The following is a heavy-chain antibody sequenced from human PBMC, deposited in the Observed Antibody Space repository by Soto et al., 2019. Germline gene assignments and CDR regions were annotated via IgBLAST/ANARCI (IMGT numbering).Heavy chain of an antibody. Sequence: QVQLEQSGAEVKKPGSSVKVSCKSSGYTFTRYGITWVRQAPGQGLEWMGRISTYNGNTNYAQKIQGRVTMPADTATTTAYMELRSLTSDDTAVYYCARAPGYSTDSGAFDIWGQGTVGTVSS. CDR1: GYTFTRYG. J-gene: IGHJ3*02. V-gene: IGHV1-18*01. CDR3: ARAPGYSTDSGAFDI. CDR2: ISTYNGNT. D-gene: IGHD6-13*01.